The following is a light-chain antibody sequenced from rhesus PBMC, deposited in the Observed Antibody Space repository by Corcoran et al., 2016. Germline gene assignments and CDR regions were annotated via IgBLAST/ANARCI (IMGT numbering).Light chain of an antibody. CDR2: EVT. CDR1: SSDIGTYNY. Sequence: QAALTQPRSVSGSPGQSVTISCTGTSSDIGTYNYVSWYQQHPGSAPKLMIYEVTKRPSGVSDRFSGSKSGNTASLTISGLQAEDEADYYCSSYAGSNTYIFGVGTRLTVL. J-gene: IGLJ1*01. CDR3: SSYAGSNTYI. V-gene: IGLV2-32*02.